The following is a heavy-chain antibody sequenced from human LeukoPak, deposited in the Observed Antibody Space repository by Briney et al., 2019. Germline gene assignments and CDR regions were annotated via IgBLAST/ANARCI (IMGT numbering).Heavy chain of an antibody. J-gene: IGHJ5*02. CDR1: GYHFTTYW. Sequence: GESLKISCKGFGYHFTTYWIGWVRQVPGKGLEWMGIIYPGDSDTRYSPSFQGQVTISADKSISTAFQQWSSLKASDSAMYYCARHKGVEYYYVSGSFNWFDPWGQGTLVTVSS. V-gene: IGHV5-51*01. CDR2: IYPGDSDT. CDR3: ARHKGVEYYYVSGSFNWFDP. D-gene: IGHD3-10*01.